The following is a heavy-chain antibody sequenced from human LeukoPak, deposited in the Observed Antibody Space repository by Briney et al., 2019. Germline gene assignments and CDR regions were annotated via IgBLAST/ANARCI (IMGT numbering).Heavy chain of an antibody. CDR3: ARDGSTIAAAGPDYGMDV. J-gene: IGHJ6*02. CDR1: GYTFTSYG. D-gene: IGHD6-13*01. V-gene: IGHV1-18*01. Sequence: ASVKVSFMASGYTFTSYGISWVRQPPGQGLEWMGWISAYNGNTNYAQKLQGRVTMTTDTSTSTAYMELRSLRSDDTAVYYCARDGSTIAAAGPDYGMDVWGQGTPVTVSS. CDR2: ISAYNGNT.